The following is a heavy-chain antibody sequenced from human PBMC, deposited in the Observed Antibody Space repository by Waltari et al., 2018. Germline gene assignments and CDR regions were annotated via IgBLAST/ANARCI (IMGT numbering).Heavy chain of an antibody. CDR3: ARVAPYLGYFDY. J-gene: IGHJ4*02. CDR2: IIPILGIA. CDR1: GGTFSSYT. Sequence: QVQLVQSGAEVKKPGSSVKVSCKASGGTFSSYTISWVRQAPGQGLEWMGRIIPILGIANYAQKFQGRVTITADKSTSTAYMELSSLRSEDTAVYYCARVAPYLGYFDYWGQGTLVTVSS. V-gene: IGHV1-69*02. D-gene: IGHD3-3*02.